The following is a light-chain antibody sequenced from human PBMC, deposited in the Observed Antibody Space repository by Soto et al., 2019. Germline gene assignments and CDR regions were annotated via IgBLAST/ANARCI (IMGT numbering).Light chain of an antibody. CDR2: EVS. V-gene: IGLV2-8*01. CDR1: SSDVGGYKY. J-gene: IGLJ2*01. CDR3: SSYAGSNNLNV. Sequence: QSALTQPPSASESPGQSVTISCTGTSSDVGGYKYVSWYQQHPGKAPKLMIYEVSQRPSGVPDRFSGSKSGNTASLTVSGLQAEDEADYYCSSYAGSNNLNVFGGGTKLTVL.